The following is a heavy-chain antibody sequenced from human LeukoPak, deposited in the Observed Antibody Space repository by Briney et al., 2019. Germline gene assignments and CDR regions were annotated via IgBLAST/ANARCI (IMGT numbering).Heavy chain of an antibody. V-gene: IGHV4-4*07. D-gene: IGHD3-22*01. Sequence: SETLSLTCTVSGGSISSYYWTWVRQPAGKGLEWIGRIYTSGSTNYSPPLKSRVTMSVDTSKNEFSLKLSSVTAADTAVYYCARGPPRDSSGNFDYWGQGTLVTVSS. CDR2: IYTSGST. CDR3: ARGPPRDSSGNFDY. CDR1: GGSISSYY. J-gene: IGHJ4*02.